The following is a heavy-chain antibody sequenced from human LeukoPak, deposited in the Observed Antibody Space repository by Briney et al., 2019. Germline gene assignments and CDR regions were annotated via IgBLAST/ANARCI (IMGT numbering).Heavy chain of an antibody. Sequence: GGSLRLSCAASGFTFSSYAMSWVRQAPGRGLEWVSAISGSGGSTYYADSVKGRFTISRDNPQNTLYLQMNGLRAEDTAVYYCAKAPQAATRLSFDCWGQGTLVTVSS. CDR1: GFTFSSYA. CDR3: AKAPQAATRLSFDC. CDR2: ISGSGGST. J-gene: IGHJ4*02. V-gene: IGHV3-23*01. D-gene: IGHD6-25*01.